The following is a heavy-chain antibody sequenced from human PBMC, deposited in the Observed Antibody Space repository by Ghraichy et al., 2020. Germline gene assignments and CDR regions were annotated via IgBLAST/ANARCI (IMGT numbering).Heavy chain of an antibody. CDR3: ASGALSQNPYFQH. CDR1: GYNFTSHA. Sequence: DAGKVSCKASGYNFTSHAMNWVRQAPGQGLEWMGWINTNTGNPTYAQGFTGRFVFSVDTSVSTAYLQICSLKAEDTAVYYCASGALSQNPYFQHWGQGTLVTVSS. CDR2: INTNTGNP. J-gene: IGHJ1*01. V-gene: IGHV7-4-1*01. D-gene: IGHD3-9*01.